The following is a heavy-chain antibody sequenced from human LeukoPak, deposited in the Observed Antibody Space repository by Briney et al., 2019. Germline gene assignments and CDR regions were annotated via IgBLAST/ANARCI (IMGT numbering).Heavy chain of an antibody. CDR1: GFTFSKHW. CDR2: INQVGSEK. Sequence: GGSLRLSCAASGFTFSKHWMTWVRQAPGKGLEWVANINQVGSEKNSVDSVKGRFTISRDNAKNSLYLQMNSLRVEDTAVYYCVRDSSSCSSTRSAGGAFDIWGQGTMVTVSS. CDR3: VRDSSSCSSTRSAGGAFDI. J-gene: IGHJ3*02. D-gene: IGHD2-2*01. V-gene: IGHV3-7*01.